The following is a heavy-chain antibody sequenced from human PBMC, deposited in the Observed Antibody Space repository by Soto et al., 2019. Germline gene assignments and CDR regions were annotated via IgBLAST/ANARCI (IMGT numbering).Heavy chain of an antibody. CDR1: GFTFSNAW. Sequence: GGSLRLSCAASGFTFSNAWMNWVRQAPGKGLEWVGRIKSKTDGGTTDYAAPVKGRFTISRDDSKNTLYLQMNSLKTEDTAVYYCITSPSSIAPVYYYGMDVWGQGTTVTVSS. J-gene: IGHJ6*02. CDR2: IKSKTDGGTT. V-gene: IGHV3-15*07. D-gene: IGHD6-6*01. CDR3: ITSPSSIAPVYYYGMDV.